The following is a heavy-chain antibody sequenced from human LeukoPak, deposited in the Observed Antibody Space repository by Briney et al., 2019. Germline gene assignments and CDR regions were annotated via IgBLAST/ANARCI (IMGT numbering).Heavy chain of an antibody. D-gene: IGHD1-1*01. CDR2: ISYSGST. J-gene: IGHJ4*02. CDR3: ARKEYGNSKFDY. CDR1: GGSISSYY. V-gene: IGHV4-59*01. Sequence: TSETLSLTCTVSGGSISSYYWSWIRQPPGKGLEWIGYISYSGSTNYNPSLKSRVTISVDTSKNQFSLKLSSVTAADTAVYYCARKEYGNSKFDYWGQGTLVTVSS.